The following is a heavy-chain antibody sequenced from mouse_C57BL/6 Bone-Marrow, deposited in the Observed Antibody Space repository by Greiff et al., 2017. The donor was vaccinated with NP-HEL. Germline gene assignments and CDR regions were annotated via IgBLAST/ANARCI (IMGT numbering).Heavy chain of an antibody. Sequence: QVQLQQSGAELARPGASVKLSCKASGYTFTSYGISWVKQRTGQGLEWIGEIYPRSGNTYYNEKFKGKATLTADKSSSTAYMELRSLTSEDSAVYFCARDYYGSRTWFADWGQGTLVTVSA. CDR3: ARDYYGSRTWFAD. J-gene: IGHJ3*01. CDR2: IYPRSGNT. V-gene: IGHV1-81*01. CDR1: GYTFTSYG. D-gene: IGHD1-1*01.